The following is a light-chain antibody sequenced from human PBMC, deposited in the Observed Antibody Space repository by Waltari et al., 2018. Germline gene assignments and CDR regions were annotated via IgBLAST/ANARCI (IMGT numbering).Light chain of an antibody. J-gene: IGLJ3*02. CDR2: YKSDREK. CDR3: MFWPSNVWV. Sequence: QPVLPPPPSSSASPGGSPRLTCTLPRDSEAGDFDIYWYQQKPGSPPRFLLYYKSDREKSQGSGVRIRFSGSKDASAHAVILLISGLQAEDEADYYCMFWPSNVWVFGGGTKLTVL. CDR1: RDSEAGDFD. V-gene: IGLV5-37*01.